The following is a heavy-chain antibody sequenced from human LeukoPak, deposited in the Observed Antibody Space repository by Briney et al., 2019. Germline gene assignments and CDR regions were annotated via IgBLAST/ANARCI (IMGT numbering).Heavy chain of an antibody. Sequence: ASVKVSCKASGGTFSSYAISWVRQAPGQGLEWMGWINTNTGNPTYAQGFTGRFVFSLDTSVSTAYLQISSLKTEDTAIYYCAKKVIGIGVFDYWGQGTLVTVSS. CDR2: INTNTGNP. D-gene: IGHD2-21*01. J-gene: IGHJ4*02. CDR3: AKKVIGIGVFDY. V-gene: IGHV7-4-1*02. CDR1: GGTFSSYA.